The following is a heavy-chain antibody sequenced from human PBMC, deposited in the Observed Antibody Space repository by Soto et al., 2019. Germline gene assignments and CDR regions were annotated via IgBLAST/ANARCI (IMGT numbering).Heavy chain of an antibody. CDR2: IIPIFGTA. CDR3: ARAVRDTIFGVVTIDY. V-gene: IGHV1-69*13. Sequence: ASVKVSCKASGGTFSSYAISWVRQAPGQGLEWMGGIIPIFGTANYAQKFQGRVTITADESTSTAYMELSSLRSEDTAVYYCARAVRDTIFGVVTIDYWGQGTLVTVYS. D-gene: IGHD3-3*01. CDR1: GGTFSSYA. J-gene: IGHJ4*02.